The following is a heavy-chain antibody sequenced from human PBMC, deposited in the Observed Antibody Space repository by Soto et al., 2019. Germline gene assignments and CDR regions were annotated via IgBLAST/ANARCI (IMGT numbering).Heavy chain of an antibody. CDR2: IYYSGST. Sequence: SETLSLTCTVSGGSISSGGYYWSWFRQHPGKGLEWIGYIYYSGSTTYNPSFKSRVTISVDTSKNQFSLKLSSVTAADTAVYYCARGGYSRLGNWFDPWGQGTLVTVSS. J-gene: IGHJ5*02. CDR3: ARGGYSRLGNWFDP. D-gene: IGHD6-13*01. CDR1: GGSISSGGYY. V-gene: IGHV4-31*03.